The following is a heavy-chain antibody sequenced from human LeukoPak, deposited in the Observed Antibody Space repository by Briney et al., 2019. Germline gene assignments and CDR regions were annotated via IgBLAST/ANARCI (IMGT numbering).Heavy chain of an antibody. D-gene: IGHD2-2*01. CDR3: AKGLVVVPAAIDDY. J-gene: IGHJ4*02. CDR2: IWYDGSNK. V-gene: IGHV3-33*06. Sequence: GGSLRLSCAASGFTFSSYGMHWVRQAPGKGLEWVAVIWYDGSNKYYADSVKGRFTISRDNSKNTLYLQMNSLRAEDTAVYYCAKGLVVVPAAIDDYWGQGTLVTVSS. CDR1: GFTFSSYG.